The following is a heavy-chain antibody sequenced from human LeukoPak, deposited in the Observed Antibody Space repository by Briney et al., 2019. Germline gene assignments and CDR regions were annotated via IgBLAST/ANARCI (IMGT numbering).Heavy chain of an antibody. CDR2: INPDGSTT. J-gene: IGHJ4*02. V-gene: IGHV3-74*01. CDR1: KFTFSSYW. D-gene: IGHD6-6*01. Sequence: GGSLRLSCAASKFTFSSYWMHWVRQAPGKGLVWVSRINPDGSTTNYADSVKGRFTISRDNAKNSLYLQMNSLGAEDTAVYYCAREAYSSSSDFDYWGQGTLVTVSS. CDR3: AREAYSSSSDFDY.